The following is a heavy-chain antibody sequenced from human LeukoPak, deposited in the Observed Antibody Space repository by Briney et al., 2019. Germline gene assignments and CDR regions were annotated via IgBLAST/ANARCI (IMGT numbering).Heavy chain of an antibody. J-gene: IGHJ6*03. CDR1: GYTFTGYY. CDR3: ARAGGYYYDSSGYSSPYYYYYMDV. Sequence: ASVTVSCKASGYTFTGYYMHWVRQAPGQGLEWMGWINPNSGGTNYAQKFQGRVTLTRDTSISTAYMELSRLRSDDTAVYYCARAGGYYYDSSGYSSPYYYYYMDVWGKGTTVTISS. V-gene: IGHV1-2*02. CDR2: INPNSGGT. D-gene: IGHD3-22*01.